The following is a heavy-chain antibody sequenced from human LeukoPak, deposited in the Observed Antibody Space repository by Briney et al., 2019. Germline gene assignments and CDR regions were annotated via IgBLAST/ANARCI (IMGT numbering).Heavy chain of an antibody. V-gene: IGHV1-18*01. J-gene: IGHJ4*02. Sequence: ASVKVSCTASGYTFTSYGINWVRQAPGQGLEWMGWISAYNGDTNYAQKLQGRVTMTRVTSTSTAYMEVRSLRSDDTAVYYCAREPGYYFDYWGQGTLVTVSS. CDR1: GYTFTSYG. D-gene: IGHD1-1*01. CDR3: AREPGYYFDY. CDR2: ISAYNGDT.